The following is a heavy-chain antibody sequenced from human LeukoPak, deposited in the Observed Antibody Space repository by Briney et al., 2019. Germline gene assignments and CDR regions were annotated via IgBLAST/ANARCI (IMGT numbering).Heavy chain of an antibody. V-gene: IGHV3-23*01. J-gene: IGHJ4*02. CDR1: GFTFSSYA. D-gene: IGHD3-10*01. CDR3: AKRPRGNYLDPFDY. CDR2: ISGSGGST. Sequence: GGSLRLSCAASGFTFSSYAMSWVRQAPGKELEWVSGISGSGGSTYYADSVKGRFTISRDNSKNRLYLQMNSLRAEDTAVYYCAKRPRGNYLDPFDYWGQGTLVTVSS.